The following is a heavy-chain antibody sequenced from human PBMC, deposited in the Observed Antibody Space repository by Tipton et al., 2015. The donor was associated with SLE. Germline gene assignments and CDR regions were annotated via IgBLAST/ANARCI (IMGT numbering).Heavy chain of an antibody. D-gene: IGHD3-22*01. CDR1: GYTFTSYG. CDR3: ARDHYDSSGYYYHFQH. Sequence: QSGPEVKKPGASVKVSCKASGYTFTSYGISWVRQAPGQGLEWMGIINPSGGSTSYAQKFQGRVTITTDESTSTAYMELRSLRSDDTAVYYCARDHYDSSGYYYHFQHWGQGTLVTVSS. V-gene: IGHV1-46*01. CDR2: INPSGGST. J-gene: IGHJ1*01.